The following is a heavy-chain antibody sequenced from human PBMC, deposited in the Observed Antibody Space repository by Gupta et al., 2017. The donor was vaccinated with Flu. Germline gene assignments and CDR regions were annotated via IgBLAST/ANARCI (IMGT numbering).Heavy chain of an antibody. Sequence: NTYTIGWVRQAPGQGLEWMGGIIPIFGTANYALNFHGRVTITADESTSTAYIDLSRLSSEDTAVYYCAREVCSGTYGWLDSWGQGTLVTVSS. CDR2: IIPIFGTA. D-gene: IGHD1-26*01. J-gene: IGHJ5*01. CDR1: NTYT. CDR3: AREVCSGTYGWLDS. V-gene: IGHV1-69*01.